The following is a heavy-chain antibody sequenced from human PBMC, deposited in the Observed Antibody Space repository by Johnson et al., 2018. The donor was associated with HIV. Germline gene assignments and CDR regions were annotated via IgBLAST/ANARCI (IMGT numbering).Heavy chain of an antibody. J-gene: IGHJ3*02. CDR1: GFTFSDYY. Sequence: QLVESGGGVVQPGRSLRLSCSASGFTFSDYYMSWIRQAPGKGLEWVSYISSSGSTIYYAASVKGRFTISSDNAQNSLYLQMNSLRAEDTAVYYCARAYGSGSYYTADAFDIWGQGTMVTVSS. V-gene: IGHV3-11*04. D-gene: IGHD3-10*01. CDR2: ISSSGSTI. CDR3: ARAYGSGSYYTADAFDI.